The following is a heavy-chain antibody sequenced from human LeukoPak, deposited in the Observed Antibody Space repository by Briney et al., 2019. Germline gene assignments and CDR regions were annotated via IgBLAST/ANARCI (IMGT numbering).Heavy chain of an antibody. D-gene: IGHD3-10*01. CDR1: GYTLTELS. J-gene: IGHJ4*02. Sequence: AASVKVSCKVSGYTLTELSMHWARQAPGKGLEWMGGFDPEDGETIYAQKFQGRVTMTEDTSTDTAYMELSSLRSEDTAVYYCATTFYGSGSYDYWGQGTLVTVSS. CDR3: ATTFYGSGSYDY. V-gene: IGHV1-24*01. CDR2: FDPEDGET.